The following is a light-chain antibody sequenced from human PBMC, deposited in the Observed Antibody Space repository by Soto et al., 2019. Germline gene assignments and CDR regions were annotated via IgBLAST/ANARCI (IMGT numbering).Light chain of an antibody. CDR2: EVS. V-gene: IGLV2-8*01. Sequence: QSALTQPPSASGSPGQSVTISCTGTSSDVGGYKYVSWYQQHPGKAPKLMIYEVSKRPSGVRDRFSGSKSGNTASLTVSGLQAEDEADYYCTSYAGSNNWVFGGGTKVTVL. J-gene: IGLJ3*02. CDR1: SSDVGGYKY. CDR3: TSYAGSNNWV.